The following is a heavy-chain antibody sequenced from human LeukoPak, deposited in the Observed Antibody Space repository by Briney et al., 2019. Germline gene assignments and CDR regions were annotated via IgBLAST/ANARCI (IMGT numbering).Heavy chain of an antibody. J-gene: IGHJ4*02. D-gene: IGHD6-13*01. Sequence: SETLSLTCTVSGGSISSYYWSWIRQPPGKGLEWIGYIYYSGSTNYNPSLKSRVTISVDTSKNQFSLKLSSVTAADTAVYYCARMGSSSWYYFDYWGQGTLVTVSS. V-gene: IGHV4-59*01. CDR3: ARMGSSSWYYFDY. CDR2: IYYSGST. CDR1: GGSISSYY.